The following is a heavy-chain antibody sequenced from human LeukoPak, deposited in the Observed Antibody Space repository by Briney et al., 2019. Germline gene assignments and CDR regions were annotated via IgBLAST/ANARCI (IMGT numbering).Heavy chain of an antibody. CDR3: ARALRWYYYYYYMDV. CDR1: GGSFSGYY. CDR2: INHSGST. J-gene: IGHJ6*03. D-gene: IGHD6-13*01. Sequence: SETLSLTCAVYGGSFSGYYWSWIRQPPGKGLEWIGEINHSGSTNYNPSLKSRVTISVDTSKNQFSLKLSSVTAADTAVYYCARALRWYYYYYYMDVRGKGTTVTVSS. V-gene: IGHV4-34*01.